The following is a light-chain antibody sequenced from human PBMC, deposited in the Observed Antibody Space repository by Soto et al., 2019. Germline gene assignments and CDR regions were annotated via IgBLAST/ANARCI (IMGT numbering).Light chain of an antibody. J-gene: IGLJ1*01. CDR1: SSDVGSYNL. CDR2: EGS. Sequence: QSVLTQPASVSGSPGQSITISCTGTSSDVGSYNLVSWYQQHPGKAHKLMIYEGSKRPSGVSNRFSGSKSGNTASLTISGLQAEDEADYYCSSYASSTTPYVFGTGTKVTVL. V-gene: IGLV2-14*02. CDR3: SSYASSTTPYV.